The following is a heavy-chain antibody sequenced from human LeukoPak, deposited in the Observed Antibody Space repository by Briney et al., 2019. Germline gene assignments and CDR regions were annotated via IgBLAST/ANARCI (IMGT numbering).Heavy chain of an antibody. V-gene: IGHV5-51*01. D-gene: IGHD4-17*01. CDR3: ARQGGHYGDNEFDY. CDR1: GYSFSSYW. J-gene: IGHJ4*02. Sequence: GESLKISCQGSGYSFSSYWIGWVRQMPGKGLEVMAIIFPGDSNTRSSPSFQGQVTTSVDKSISTAYLQWSSLKASDTAMYYCARQGGHYGDNEFDYWGQGTLVTVSS. CDR2: IFPGDSNT.